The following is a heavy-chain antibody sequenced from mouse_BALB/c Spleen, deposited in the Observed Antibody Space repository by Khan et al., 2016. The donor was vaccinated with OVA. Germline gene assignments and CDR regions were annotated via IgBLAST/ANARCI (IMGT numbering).Heavy chain of an antibody. CDR1: GYSITSDYA. Sequence: EVQLVESGPGLVKPSQSLSLTCTVTGYSITSDYAWNWIRQFPGNKLEWMGYISYSGNTKYNPSLKSRISITRDTSKNQFFLQLNSVTIEDAATYYWARIYGGDFDYWGQGTTLTVSS. CDR3: ARIYGGDFDY. J-gene: IGHJ2*01. D-gene: IGHD1-1*01. V-gene: IGHV3-2*02. CDR2: ISYSGNT.